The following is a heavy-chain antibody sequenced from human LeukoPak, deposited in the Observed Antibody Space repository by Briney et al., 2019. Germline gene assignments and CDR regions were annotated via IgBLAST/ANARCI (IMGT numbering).Heavy chain of an antibody. CDR2: ISAYNGNT. D-gene: IGHD3-3*01. CDR3: ASAKRSGLRFLEWFASYYFDY. V-gene: IGHV1-18*01. Sequence: ASVKVSCKASGYTFSSYAMNWVRQAPGQGLEWMGWISAYNGNTNYAQKLQGRVTMTTDTSTSTAYMELRSLRSDDTAVYYCASAKRSGLRFLEWFASYYFDYWGQGTLVTVSS. CDR1: GYTFSSYA. J-gene: IGHJ4*02.